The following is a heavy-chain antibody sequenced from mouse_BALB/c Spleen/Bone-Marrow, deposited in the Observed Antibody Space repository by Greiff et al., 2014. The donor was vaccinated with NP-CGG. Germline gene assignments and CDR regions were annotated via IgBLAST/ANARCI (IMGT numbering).Heavy chain of an antibody. Sequence: EVQLVESGGGLVQPGGSLKLSCAASGFTFSSYGMSWVRQTPDKRLELVATINSNGGGTYYPDSVKGRFTISRDNAKNTLYLQMSSLKSEDTAMYYCARDYDYDYWGQGTTLTVSS. D-gene: IGHD2-4*01. CDR3: ARDYDYDY. CDR1: GFTFSSYG. V-gene: IGHV5-6-3*01. J-gene: IGHJ2*01. CDR2: INSNGGGT.